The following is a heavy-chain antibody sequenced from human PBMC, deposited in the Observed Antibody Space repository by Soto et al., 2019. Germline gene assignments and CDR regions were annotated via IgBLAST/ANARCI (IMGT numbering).Heavy chain of an antibody. J-gene: IGHJ4*02. CDR3: ARDKIPGIFDY. Sequence: QVQLQQWGAGLLKPSETLSLTCAVSGGSFSGYYWTWIRQPPGTGLELIGEINHSGSTNYNPSLQSRVTISIDTSKNQFSLKLTSVTAADTAVYYCARDKIPGIFDYWGQGTLVTVSS. V-gene: IGHV4-34*01. D-gene: IGHD2-21*01. CDR2: INHSGST. CDR1: GGSFSGYY.